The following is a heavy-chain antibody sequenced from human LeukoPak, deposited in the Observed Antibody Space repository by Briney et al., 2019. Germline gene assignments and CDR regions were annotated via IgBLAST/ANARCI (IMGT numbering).Heavy chain of an antibody. J-gene: IGHJ3*02. CDR2: MYYSGST. Sequence: KPSETLSLTCTVSGGSISGYYWSWIRQSPGKGLVWVGYMYYSGSTNYNPSLKSRVTMSVDMSKNQCSLKLSSVTAADTAMYYCARHFTYYYDSSGYPRDAFDIWGQGTMVTVSS. CDR3: ARHFTYYYDSSGYPRDAFDI. CDR1: GGSISGYY. D-gene: IGHD3-22*01. V-gene: IGHV4-59*08.